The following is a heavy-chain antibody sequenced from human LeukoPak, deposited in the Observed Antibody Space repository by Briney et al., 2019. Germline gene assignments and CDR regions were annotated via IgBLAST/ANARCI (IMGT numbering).Heavy chain of an antibody. CDR2: LYSSGTT. Sequence: GGSLRLSCAASGFSVSIKYMNWVRQAPGKGLEWVSILYSSGTTYYANSAKGRFTISRDNSENKLFLQMNSLRAEDTAVYYCARGGFGPSDALDIWGQGTMVTASS. D-gene: IGHD3-10*01. V-gene: IGHV3-53*01. J-gene: IGHJ3*02. CDR1: GFSVSIKY. CDR3: ARGGFGPSDALDI.